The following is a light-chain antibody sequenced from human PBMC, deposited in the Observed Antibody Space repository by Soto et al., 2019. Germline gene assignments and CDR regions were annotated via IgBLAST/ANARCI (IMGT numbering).Light chain of an antibody. CDR3: QQYNNWPRT. Sequence: EIVLTQSPCTLSLSPGERATLSCRASQSVSSDLAWYHQKPGQAPRLLIYGASTRATGIPARFSGSGSGTEFTLTINSLQSEDFEVYYCQQYNNWPRTFGQGTKVDIK. CDR2: GAS. J-gene: IGKJ1*01. CDR1: QSVSSD. V-gene: IGKV3-15*01.